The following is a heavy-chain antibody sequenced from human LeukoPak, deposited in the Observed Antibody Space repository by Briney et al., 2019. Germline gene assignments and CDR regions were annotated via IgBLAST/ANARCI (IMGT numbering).Heavy chain of an antibody. J-gene: IGHJ4*01. V-gene: IGHV4-34*01. D-gene: IGHD6-6*01. CDR2: INHSGST. Sequence: PSETLSLTCAVYGGSFSGYYWSWIRQPPGKGLEWIGEINHSGSTNYNPSPKSRVTISVATSKNQFSLKLSSVTAADTAVYYCAGSLQEQLVPLDYWGQGTLVTVSS. CDR1: GGSFSGYY. CDR3: AGSLQEQLVPLDY.